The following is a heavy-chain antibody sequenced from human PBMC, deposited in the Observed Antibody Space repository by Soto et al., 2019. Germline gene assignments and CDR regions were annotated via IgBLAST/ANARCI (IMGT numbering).Heavy chain of an antibody. Sequence: QVQLQESGPGLVKPSETLSLTCTVSGGSISSYYWSWIRQPPGKGLEWIGYIYYSGSTNYNPSLKSRVTISVDTSKNQCSLKLSSVTAADTAVYYCARLNCSGGSCYDIFDYWGQGTLVTVSS. J-gene: IGHJ4*02. D-gene: IGHD2-15*01. CDR3: ARLNCSGGSCYDIFDY. V-gene: IGHV4-59*01. CDR2: IYYSGST. CDR1: GGSISSYY.